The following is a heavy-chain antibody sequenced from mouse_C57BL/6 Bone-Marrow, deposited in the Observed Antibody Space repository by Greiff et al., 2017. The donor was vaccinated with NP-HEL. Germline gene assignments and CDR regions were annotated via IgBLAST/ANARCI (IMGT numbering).Heavy chain of an antibody. CDR2: ISHDGSN. D-gene: IGHD1-1*01. CDR1: GYSIISGYY. V-gene: IGHV3-6*01. CDR3: AREGGYYGSPFAY. Sequence: VQLKESGPGLVKPSQSLSLTCSVTGYSIISGYYWNWIRQFPGNKLEWMAYISHDGSNNYNPSLKNRISITRDISKNQFFLKLTSVTTEDTATYYCAREGGYYGSPFAYWGQGTLVTVSA. J-gene: IGHJ3*01.